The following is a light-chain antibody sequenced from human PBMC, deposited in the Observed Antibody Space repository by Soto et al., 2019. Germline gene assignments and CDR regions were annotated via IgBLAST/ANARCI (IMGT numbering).Light chain of an antibody. J-gene: IGLJ1*01. CDR1: SSDVGDYNY. Sequence: QSVLTQPRSVSGSPGQSVTISCTGTSSDVGDYNYVSWYQQHPGKAPKLMIYDVSKRPSGVPDRFSGSKSDNAASLTISRLQAADEDDYYCCSYAGSYTYVFGTGTKLTVL. CDR3: CSYAGSYTYV. V-gene: IGLV2-11*01. CDR2: DVS.